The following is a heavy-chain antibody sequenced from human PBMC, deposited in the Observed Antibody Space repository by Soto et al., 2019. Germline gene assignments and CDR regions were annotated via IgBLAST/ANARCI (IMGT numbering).Heavy chain of an antibody. CDR2: IYYSGST. Sequence: SETLCLTCTVSGGSISSYYWSWIRQPPGKGLEWIGYIYYSGSTNYNPSLKSRVTISVDTSKNQFSLKLSSVTAADTAVYYCARDSRTAAGTSPFGYWGQGTLVTVSS. V-gene: IGHV4-59*01. J-gene: IGHJ4*02. D-gene: IGHD6-13*01. CDR1: GGSISSYY. CDR3: ARDSRTAAGTSPFGY.